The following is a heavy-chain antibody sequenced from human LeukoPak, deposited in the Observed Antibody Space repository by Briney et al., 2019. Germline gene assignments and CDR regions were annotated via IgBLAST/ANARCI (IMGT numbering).Heavy chain of an antibody. V-gene: IGHV4-61*02. CDR3: ARAARMISDAFDI. CDR2: IYTSGST. J-gene: IGHJ3*02. D-gene: IGHD3-22*01. CDR1: GGSISSGSYY. Sequence: PSETLSLTCTVSGGSISSGSYYWRWIRQPAGKGLEWIGRIYTSGSTNYNPSLKSRVTISVDTSKNQFSLKLSSVTAADTAVYYCARAARMISDAFDIWGQGTMVTVSS.